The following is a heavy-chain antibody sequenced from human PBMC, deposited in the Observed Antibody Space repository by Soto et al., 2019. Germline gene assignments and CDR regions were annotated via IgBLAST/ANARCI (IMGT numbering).Heavy chain of an antibody. D-gene: IGHD6-13*01. Sequence: QLQLQESGSRLLKPSQTLSLNCSVSGDSISSGGLSWNWLRQSPGRGLEWIGYIYYPGLTYYNPSLKSRVSMSLYTSENQVSLSLSSVTAADSAVYYCARGKRSKTASAGTGWFDPWGPGTLVTVSS. CDR2: IYYPGLT. CDR1: GDSISSGGLS. V-gene: IGHV4-30-2*06. J-gene: IGHJ5*02. CDR3: ARGKRSKTASAGTGWFDP.